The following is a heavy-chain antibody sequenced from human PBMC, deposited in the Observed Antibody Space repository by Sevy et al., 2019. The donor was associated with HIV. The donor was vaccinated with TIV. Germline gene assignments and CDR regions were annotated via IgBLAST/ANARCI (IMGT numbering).Heavy chain of an antibody. CDR1: GGSISSGGYY. CDR2: IYYSGST. J-gene: IGHJ4*02. D-gene: IGHD6-6*01. Sequence: SETLSLTCTVSGGSISSGGYYWSWIRQHPGKGLEWIGYIYYSGSTYYNPSLKSRVTISVDTSKNQFSLKLSSVTAAETAVYYCARVPYSSSSGFSFDYWGQGTLVTVSS. CDR3: ARVPYSSSSGFSFDY. V-gene: IGHV4-31*03.